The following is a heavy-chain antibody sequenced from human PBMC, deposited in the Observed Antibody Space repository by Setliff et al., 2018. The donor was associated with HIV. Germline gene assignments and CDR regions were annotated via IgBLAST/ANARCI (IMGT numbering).Heavy chain of an antibody. CDR2: INSASGGT. Sequence: ASVKVSCKASGYTFTGNYIHWVRQAPGQGLEWMGWINSASGGTNYAQNFQGRVTVTRDTSINTAYMELSSLRSEDTAVYYCATGRSHHLDVWGKGTTVTVSS. D-gene: IGHD3-10*01. CDR1: GYTFTGNY. CDR3: ATGRSHHLDV. J-gene: IGHJ6*04. V-gene: IGHV1-2*02.